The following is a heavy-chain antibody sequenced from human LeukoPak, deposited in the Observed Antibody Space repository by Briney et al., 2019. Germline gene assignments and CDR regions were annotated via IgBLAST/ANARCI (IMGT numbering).Heavy chain of an antibody. CDR3: ARAPGTTFDY. D-gene: IGHD4-17*01. Sequence: PSETLSLTCAVYGGSFSGYYWSWIRQPPRKGLEWIGEINHSGSTNYNPSLKSRVTISVDTSKNQFSLKLTSVTAADTAVYYCARAPGTTFDYWGHGNMVTVSS. CDR2: INHSGST. CDR1: GGSFSGYY. V-gene: IGHV4-34*01. J-gene: IGHJ4*01.